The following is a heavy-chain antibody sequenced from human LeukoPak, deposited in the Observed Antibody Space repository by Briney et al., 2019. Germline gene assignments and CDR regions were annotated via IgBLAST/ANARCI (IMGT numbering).Heavy chain of an antibody. CDR3: ARGLSAVVY. J-gene: IGHJ4*02. CDR2: INHSGST. Sequence: PSETLSLTCAVYGGSFSGYYWSWIRQPPGKGLEWIGEINHSGSTNHNPSLKSRVTISVDTSKKQFSLKLSSVTAADTAVYYCARGLSAVVYWGQGTLVTVSS. V-gene: IGHV4-34*01. CDR1: GGSFSGYY. D-gene: IGHD3-16*02.